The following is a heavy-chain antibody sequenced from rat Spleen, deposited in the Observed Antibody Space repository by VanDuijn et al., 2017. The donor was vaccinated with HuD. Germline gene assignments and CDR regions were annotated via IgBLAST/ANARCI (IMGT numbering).Heavy chain of an antibody. V-gene: IGHV2-47*01. CDR1: GLSLTSNS. CDR3: ARGQLGVMDA. J-gene: IGHJ4*01. Sequence: QVQLKESGPGLLQPSQTLSLTCTVSGLSLTSNSVSWIRQPPGTGLEWMGGLWGDGSTDYNSALKSRLSISRDTPKNQVFIKMNSLQNEDTTTYYCARGQLGVMDAWVQGASVTVSS. D-gene: IGHD1-10*01. CDR2: LWGDGST.